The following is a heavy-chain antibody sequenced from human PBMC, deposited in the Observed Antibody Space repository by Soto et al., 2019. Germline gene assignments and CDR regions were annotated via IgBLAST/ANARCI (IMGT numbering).Heavy chain of an antibody. CDR2: IFSSGTT. D-gene: IGHD3-16*01. J-gene: IGHJ6*02. Sequence: QVQLQESGPGLVKPSQTLSLTCTVSGGSINDDLYYWSWIRQTPGKGLEWIGHIFSSGTTLYNPSIRSRRVLVVATSGRHFSLRLTSVTAADTAMYFCARGLRSFGYGVYYFYAMDVWGHGTRVIVSS. CDR3: ARGLRSFGYGVYYFYAMDV. V-gene: IGHV4-30-4*01. CDR1: GGSINDDLYY.